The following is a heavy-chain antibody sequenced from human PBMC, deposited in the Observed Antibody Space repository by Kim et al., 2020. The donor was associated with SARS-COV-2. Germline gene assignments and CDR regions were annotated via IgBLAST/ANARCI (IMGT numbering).Heavy chain of an antibody. CDR3: AREDWLEQQLQYGMDV. CDR2: ISSSSSYI. D-gene: IGHD6-13*01. V-gene: IGHV3-21*01. CDR1: GFTFSSYS. Sequence: GGSLRLSCAASGFTFSSYSMNWVRQAPGKGLEWVSSISSSSSYIYYADSVKGRFTISRDNAKNSLYLQMNSLRAEDTAVYYCAREDWLEQQLQYGMDVWGQGTTVTVSS. J-gene: IGHJ6*02.